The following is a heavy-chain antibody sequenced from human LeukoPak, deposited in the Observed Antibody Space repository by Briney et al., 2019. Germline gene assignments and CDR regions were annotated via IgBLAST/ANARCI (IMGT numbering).Heavy chain of an antibody. CDR2: ISGSSTYI. V-gene: IGHV3-21*01. D-gene: IGHD3-10*02. CDR1: GFTFSSHS. Sequence: GSLRLSCAASGFTFSSHSMIWVRQAPGRGVEWISSISGSSTYIYYADSVKGRFTISRDNAKNSLFLQMNSLRAEDTAVYYCARAPIYGDYLDYWGQGTLVTVSS. J-gene: IGHJ4*02. CDR3: ARAPIYGDYLDY.